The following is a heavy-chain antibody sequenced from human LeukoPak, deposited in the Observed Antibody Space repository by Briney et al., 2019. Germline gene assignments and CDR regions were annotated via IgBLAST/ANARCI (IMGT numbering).Heavy chain of an antibody. D-gene: IGHD3-10*01. Sequence: PGGSLRLSCAGSGFTVSSNYMSWVRQAPGKGLEWVSVIYSGGSTCYADSVKGRFTISRDNSKNRVFLQMNSLRAEDTAVYYCARGALVQGVIMHYYYYMDVWGKGTTVTVSS. J-gene: IGHJ6*03. V-gene: IGHV3-66*01. CDR1: GFTVSSNY. CDR2: IYSGGST. CDR3: ARGALVQGVIMHYYYYMDV.